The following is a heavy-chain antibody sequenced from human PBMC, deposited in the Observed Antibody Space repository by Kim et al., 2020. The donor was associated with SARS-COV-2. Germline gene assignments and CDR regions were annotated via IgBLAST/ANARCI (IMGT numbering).Heavy chain of an antibody. V-gene: IGHV3-48*04. Sequence: GGSLRLSCVASGFTFRSYSMSWVRQAPGKGLEWVSYISASDSAIYYAASVKGRFTISRDNAKNSLYLQMNSLRAEDTAVYYCAVKSVGATLGYWGQGTLVTVSS. CDR1: GFTFRSYS. CDR2: ISASDSAI. CDR3: AVKSVGATLGY. D-gene: IGHD1-26*01. J-gene: IGHJ4*02.